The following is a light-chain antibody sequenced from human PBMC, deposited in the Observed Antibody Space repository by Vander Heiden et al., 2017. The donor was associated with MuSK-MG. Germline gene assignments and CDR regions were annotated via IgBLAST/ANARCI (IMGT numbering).Light chain of an antibody. V-gene: IGKV1-39*01. CDR1: QSLSSY. Sequence: DIQMTQSPSSLSASVGDRVTITCRASQSLSSYLNWYQQKPGKAPKLLIYAASSLQSGVPSRFSGSGSGTDFTLTISSLQPEDFATYYCQQSYSTPIFTFGPGTKVDIK. J-gene: IGKJ3*01. CDR3: QQSYSTPIFT. CDR2: AAS.